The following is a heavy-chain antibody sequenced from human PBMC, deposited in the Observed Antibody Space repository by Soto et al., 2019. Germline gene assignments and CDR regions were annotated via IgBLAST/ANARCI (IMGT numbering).Heavy chain of an antibody. Sequence: GGLIVTGSSPGCNFSDQNMNWIRQAPGKGLEWVSYISGSSRYTNFADSVKGRFTISRDNAKSSLYLQMNSLRAEDTAVYYCARHTSGWHYYDYWGQGTQVTVYS. CDR1: GCNFSDQN. J-gene: IGHJ4*02. CDR2: ISGSSRYT. V-gene: IGHV3-11*06. D-gene: IGHD6-19*01. CDR3: ARHTSGWHYYDY.